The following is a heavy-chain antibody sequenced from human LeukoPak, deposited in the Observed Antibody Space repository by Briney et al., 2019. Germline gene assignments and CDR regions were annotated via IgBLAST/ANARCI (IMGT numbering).Heavy chain of an antibody. V-gene: IGHV1-2*02. Sequence: GASVKVSCKASGYTFTGYYMHWVRQAPGQGLEWMGWINPNSGGTNYAQKFQGRVTMTRDTSISTAYMELSRLRSDDTAVYYCATMGSGSYRYFDYWGQGTLVTVSS. CDR2: INPNSGGT. CDR3: ATMGSGSYRYFDY. J-gene: IGHJ4*02. D-gene: IGHD3-10*01. CDR1: GYTFTGYY.